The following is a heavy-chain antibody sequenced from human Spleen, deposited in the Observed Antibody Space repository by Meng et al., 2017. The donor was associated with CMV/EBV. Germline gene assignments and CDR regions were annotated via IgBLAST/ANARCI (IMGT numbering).Heavy chain of an antibody. D-gene: IGHD5-24*01. V-gene: IGHV3-53*01. CDR1: GFTVSSNY. J-gene: IGHJ4*02. CDR2: IYSGGST. Sequence: GGSLRLSCAASGFTVSSNYMSWVRQAPGKGLEWVSVIYSGGSTYYADSVKGRFTISRDNSKNTPYLQMNSLRAEDTAVYYCARRLGDGYSLDYWGQGTLVTVSS. CDR3: ARRLGDGYSLDY.